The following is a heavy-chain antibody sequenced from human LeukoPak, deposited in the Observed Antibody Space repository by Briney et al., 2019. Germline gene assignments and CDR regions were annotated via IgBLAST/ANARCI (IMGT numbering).Heavy chain of an antibody. CDR1: GFTFSSYS. V-gene: IGHV3-33*08. CDR2: IWYDGSQK. D-gene: IGHD3-10*01. Sequence: GGSLRLSCAASGFTFSSYSMNWVRQAPGKGLEWVALIWYDGSQKYYGDAVKGRFTISRDNSKKIMYLQMNSLRVEDTGIYYCARDGELIKGTFDYWGQGILVTVAS. CDR3: ARDGELIKGTFDY. J-gene: IGHJ4*02.